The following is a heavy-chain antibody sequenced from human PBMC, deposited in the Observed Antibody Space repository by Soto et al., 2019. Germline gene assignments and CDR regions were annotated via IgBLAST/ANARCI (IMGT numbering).Heavy chain of an antibody. CDR3: ARSSWYYDSSGQGGNWFDP. V-gene: IGHV5-51*01. CDR2: IYPGDSDT. Sequence: GESLKISCKGSGYSFTSYWIGWVRQMPGKGLEWMGIIYPGDSDTRYSPSFQGQVTISADKSISTAYLQWSSLKASGTAMYYCARSSWYYDSSGQGGNWFDPWGQGTLVTVSS. CDR1: GYSFTSYW. J-gene: IGHJ5*02. D-gene: IGHD3-22*01.